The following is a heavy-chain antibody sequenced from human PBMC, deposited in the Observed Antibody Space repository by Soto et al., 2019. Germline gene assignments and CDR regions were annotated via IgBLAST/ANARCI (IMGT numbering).Heavy chain of an antibody. Sequence: EVQLVESGGGLVKPGGSLRLSCAASGFTFSSYSMNWVRQAPGKGLEWVSSIISSSSYIYYADSVKGRFTISRDNAKNSLYLQMNSLRAEDTAVYYCAIVSTRYCSGGSCPDYWGQGTLVTVSS. D-gene: IGHD2-15*01. CDR2: IISSSSYI. CDR3: AIVSTRYCSGGSCPDY. V-gene: IGHV3-21*01. CDR1: GFTFSSYS. J-gene: IGHJ4*02.